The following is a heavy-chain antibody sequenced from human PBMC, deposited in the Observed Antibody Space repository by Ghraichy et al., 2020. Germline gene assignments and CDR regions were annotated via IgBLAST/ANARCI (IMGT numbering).Heavy chain of an antibody. CDR1: GFTFSSYA. CDR2: ISGSGGST. D-gene: IGHD4-23*01. J-gene: IGHJ4*02. CDR3: AKDPGYGGNRRDDY. Sequence: GESLNISCAASGFTFSSYAMSWVRQAPGKGLEWVSAISGSGGSTYYADSVKGRFTISRDNSKNTLYLQMNSLRAEDTAVYYCAKDPGYGGNRRDDYWGQGTLVTVSS. V-gene: IGHV3-23*01.